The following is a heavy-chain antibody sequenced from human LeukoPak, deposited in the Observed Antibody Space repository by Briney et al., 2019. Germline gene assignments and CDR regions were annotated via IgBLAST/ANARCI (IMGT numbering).Heavy chain of an antibody. CDR1: GCIQSRYE. J-gene: IGHJ4*02. Sequence: GGPLRRSCAAWGCIQSRYEMNSFRQAPGKGLEWVSYINNNGSTIKYADSVKGRFTISRDNAKNSLYLQMNSVRAEDTAVYYCARDLSSGWYLSSASYYFDYWGQGTLVTVSS. V-gene: IGHV3-48*03. D-gene: IGHD6-19*01. CDR2: INNNGSTI. CDR3: ARDLSSGWYLSSASYYFDY.